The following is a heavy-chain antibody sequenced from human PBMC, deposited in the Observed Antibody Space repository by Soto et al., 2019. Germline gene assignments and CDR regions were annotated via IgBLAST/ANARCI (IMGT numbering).Heavy chain of an antibody. D-gene: IGHD5-12*01. J-gene: IGHJ4*02. CDR1: GDTISSGDYY. CDR3: AGHPIGYSGYDSDY. Sequence: PSETLSLTCTVSGDTISSGDYYWSWIRQPPGKGLEWIGYIYYSGVTYYSPSLKGRLTISFATSKTQFSLKVASVTAADTAVYYCAGHPIGYSGYDSDYWGQGTLVTVSS. CDR2: IYYSGVT. V-gene: IGHV4-30-4*08.